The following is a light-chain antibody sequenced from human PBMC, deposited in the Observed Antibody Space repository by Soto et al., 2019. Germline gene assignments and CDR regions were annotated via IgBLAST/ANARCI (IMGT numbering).Light chain of an antibody. CDR3: QQYGSSPPIT. CDR2: GAS. J-gene: IGKJ5*01. Sequence: EIVLTQSPGTLSLSPGERATLSCRASQSLSINSLAWYQQKPGQSPRLLVYGASTRDTGIPDRFRGSGSGTDFALTISSLEPEDFAVYYCQQYGSSPPITFGQGTRLEI. V-gene: IGKV3-20*01. CDR1: QSLSINS.